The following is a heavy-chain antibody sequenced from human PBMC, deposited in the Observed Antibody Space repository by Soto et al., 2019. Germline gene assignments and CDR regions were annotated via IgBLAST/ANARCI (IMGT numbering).Heavy chain of an antibody. J-gene: IGHJ6*02. CDR2: IYYSGST. CDR1: GVSLISSNYF. D-gene: IGHD2-8*02. V-gene: IGHV4-39*01. CDR3: ARLEVVYVTSSYNYHGMDV. Sequence: SETLSLTCTVSGVSLISSNYFWAWIRQPPGKGLEWIGTIYYSGSTSYNPSLESRVAISVDTSKNQFSLRVTSVTAADTAVYYCARLEVVYVTSSYNYHGMDVWGQGTTVTVSS.